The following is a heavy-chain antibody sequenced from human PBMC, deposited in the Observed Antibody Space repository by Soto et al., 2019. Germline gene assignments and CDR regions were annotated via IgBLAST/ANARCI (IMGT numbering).Heavy chain of an antibody. J-gene: IGHJ6*02. Sequence: SETLSLTCTVSGGSISSYYWSWIRQPPGKGLEWIGYIYYSGSTNYNPSLKSRVTISVDTSKNQFSLKLSSVTAADTAVYYCARDGGAAGTPFYYYCYGMDVWGQGTTVTVSS. CDR1: GGSISSYY. CDR2: IYYSGST. V-gene: IGHV4-59*01. D-gene: IGHD6-13*01. CDR3: ARDGGAAGTPFYYYCYGMDV.